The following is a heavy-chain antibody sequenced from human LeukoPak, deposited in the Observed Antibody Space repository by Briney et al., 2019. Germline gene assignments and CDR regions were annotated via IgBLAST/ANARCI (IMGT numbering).Heavy chain of an antibody. CDR3: ARYSLRTDWFDP. CDR1: GGSISSYY. V-gene: IGHV4-59*08. Sequence: SETLSLTCTVSGGSISSYYWSWIRQPPGKGLEWIGYIYYSGSTNYNPSLKSRVTISVDTSKNQFSLKLSSVTAADTAVYYCARYSLRTDWFDPWGQGTLVTVSS. CDR2: IYYSGST. J-gene: IGHJ5*02. D-gene: IGHD5-12*01.